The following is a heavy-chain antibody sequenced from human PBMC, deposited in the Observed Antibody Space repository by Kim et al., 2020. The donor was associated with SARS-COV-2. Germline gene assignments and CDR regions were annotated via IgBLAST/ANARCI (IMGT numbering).Heavy chain of an antibody. CDR3: ARDVRIQLWLYYYGMDV. V-gene: IGHV3-30*04. CDR2: ISYDGSNK. D-gene: IGHD5-18*01. J-gene: IGHJ6*02. Sequence: GGSLRLSCAASGFTFSSYAMHWVRQAPGKGLEWVAVISYDGSNKYYADSMKGRFTISRDNSKNTLYLQMNSLRAEDTAVYYCARDVRIQLWLYYYGMDVWGQGTTVTVSS. CDR1: GFTFSSYA.